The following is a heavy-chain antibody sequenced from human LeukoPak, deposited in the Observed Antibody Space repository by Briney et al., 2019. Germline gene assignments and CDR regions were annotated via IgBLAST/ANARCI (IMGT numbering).Heavy chain of an antibody. J-gene: IGHJ4*02. CDR1: EFTFSSYN. D-gene: IGHD6-19*01. CDR2: ISSSSKYI. V-gene: IGHV3-21*04. Sequence: PGGSLRLSCAASEFTFSSYNMNWVRQAPGKGLEWVSSISSSSKYIYYADSVKGRFTISRDNAKNSLYLQMNSLRAEDTASYYCAKDRSRTIAVAGLFDYWGQGTLVTVSS. CDR3: AKDRSRTIAVAGLFDY.